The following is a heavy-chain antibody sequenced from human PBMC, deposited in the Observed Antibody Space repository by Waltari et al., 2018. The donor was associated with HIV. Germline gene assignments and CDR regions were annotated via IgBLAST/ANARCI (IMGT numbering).Heavy chain of an antibody. CDR1: GSTFPSYG. Sequence: VQLVQSGAEVKKPGASVKVSCKASGSTFPSYGISWVRQAPGQGLEWMGWISAYNGHTNYAQKLQGRVTMTTDTSTSTAYMDLRSLRSDDTAFYYCARALWSGYYTPYYFDYWGQGTLATVSS. CDR2: ISAYNGHT. J-gene: IGHJ4*02. D-gene: IGHD3-3*01. CDR3: ARALWSGYYTPYYFDY. V-gene: IGHV1-18*01.